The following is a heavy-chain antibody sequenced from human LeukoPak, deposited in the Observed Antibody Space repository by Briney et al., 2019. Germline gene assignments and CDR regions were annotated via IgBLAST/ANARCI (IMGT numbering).Heavy chain of an antibody. CDR1: GYTFTSYG. J-gene: IGHJ4*02. Sequence: ASVKVSCKASGYTFTSYGISWVRQAPGQGLEWMGWISAYNGNTNYAQKLQGRVTVTTDTSTSTAYMELRSLRSDDTAVYYCARDPGYSSGWYEFDYWGQGTLVTVSS. V-gene: IGHV1-18*01. D-gene: IGHD6-19*01. CDR3: ARDPGYSSGWYEFDY. CDR2: ISAYNGNT.